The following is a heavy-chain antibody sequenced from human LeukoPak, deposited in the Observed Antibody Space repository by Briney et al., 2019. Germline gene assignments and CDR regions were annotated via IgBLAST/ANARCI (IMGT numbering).Heavy chain of an antibody. D-gene: IGHD2-15*01. V-gene: IGHV3-30*02. CDR3: AKSCSGGSCYPDY. J-gene: IGHJ4*02. Sequence: GRSLRLSCAASGFTFGSYGLHWVRQAPGKGLEWVAFIRDDGTNKNFADSVKGRFTISRDNSKNTLYLQMNSLRPEDTAVYYCAKSCSGGSCYPDYWGQGTLVTVSS. CDR1: GFTFGSYG. CDR2: IRDDGTNK.